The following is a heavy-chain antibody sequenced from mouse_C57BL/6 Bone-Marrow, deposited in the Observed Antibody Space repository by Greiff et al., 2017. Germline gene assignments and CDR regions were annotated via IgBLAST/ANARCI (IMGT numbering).Heavy chain of an antibody. CDR3: ARRIYYGGTLDY. J-gene: IGHJ2*01. CDR2: IYPGSGST. V-gene: IGHV1-55*01. CDR1: GYTFTSYW. D-gene: IGHD2-13*01. Sequence: QVQLQQPGAELVKPGASVKMSCKASGYTFTSYWITWVKQRPGQGLEWIGDIYPGSGSTNYNEKFKSKATLTVDTSSSTAYMQLSSLTSEDSAVYYCARRIYYGGTLDYWGQGTTLTVSS.